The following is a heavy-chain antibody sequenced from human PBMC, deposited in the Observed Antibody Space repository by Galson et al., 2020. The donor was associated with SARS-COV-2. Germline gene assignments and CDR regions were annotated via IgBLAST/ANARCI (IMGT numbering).Heavy chain of an antibody. CDR3: ARTPVYGSGSYTLFDS. V-gene: IGHV5-51*01. D-gene: IGHD3-10*01. J-gene: IGHJ4*02. Sequence: GESLKISCQVSGYSSTGNWIGWVRQMPGKGLEWMGIIFPGDSDTRYSPSFQGQVTISADKSINTAYLQWSSLKASDSAMYYCARTPVYGSGSYTLFDSWGQGTLVTVSS. CDR2: IFPGDSDT. CDR1: GYSSTGNW.